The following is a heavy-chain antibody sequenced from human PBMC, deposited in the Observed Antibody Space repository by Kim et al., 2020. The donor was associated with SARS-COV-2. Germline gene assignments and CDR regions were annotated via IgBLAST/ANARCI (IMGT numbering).Heavy chain of an antibody. CDR1: GGSFSGYY. J-gene: IGHJ6*03. D-gene: IGHD6-6*01. CDR3: ARGINPLDYSRSSHYYYY. V-gene: IGHV4-34*01. CDR2: INHSGST. Sequence: SETLSLTCAVYGGSFSGYYWSWIRQPPGKGLEWIGEINHSGSTNYNPSLKSRVTISVDTSKNQFSLKLSSVTAAATAVYYCARGINPLDYSRSSHYYYY.